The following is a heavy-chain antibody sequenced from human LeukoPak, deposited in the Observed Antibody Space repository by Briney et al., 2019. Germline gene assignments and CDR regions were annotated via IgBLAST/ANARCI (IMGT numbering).Heavy chain of an antibody. J-gene: IGHJ4*02. CDR2: IIPIFGTA. V-gene: IGHV1-69*01. D-gene: IGHD3-10*01. CDR3: ARGSLDYYGYYFDY. CDR1: GGAFSSYA. Sequence: ASVKVSCKASGGAFSSYAIGWVRQAPGQGLEWMGGIIPIFGTANYAQKFQGRVTITADESTSTAYMELSSLRSEDTAVYYCARGSLDYYGYYFDYWGQGTLVTVSS.